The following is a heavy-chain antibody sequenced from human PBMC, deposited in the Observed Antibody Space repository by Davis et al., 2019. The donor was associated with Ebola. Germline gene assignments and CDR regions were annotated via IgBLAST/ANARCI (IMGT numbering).Heavy chain of an antibody. CDR3: AAVPPYSSSWYGYYGMDV. V-gene: IGHV1-2*04. CDR2: INPNSGGT. D-gene: IGHD6-13*01. CDR1: GYTFTGSY. J-gene: IGHJ6*02. Sequence: AASVKVSCKASGYTFTGSYMHWVRQAPGQGLEWMGWINPNSGGTNYAQKFQGWVTMTRDTSTSTIYMELSSLRSEDTAVYYCAAVPPYSSSWYGYYGMDVWGQGTTVTVSS.